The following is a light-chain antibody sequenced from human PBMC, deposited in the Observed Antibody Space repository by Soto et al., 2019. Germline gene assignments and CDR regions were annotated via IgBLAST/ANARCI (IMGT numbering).Light chain of an antibody. V-gene: IGKV2-28*01. CDR2: LGS. CDR1: QSLLHSNGYNY. CDR3: MQALQTPYT. Sequence: DIVMTQSPLSLPVTPGEPASISCRSSQSLLHSNGYNYLDWYLQKPGQSPQLLIYLGSNRASEVPDRFSGSGSGTDSTLKISRVEAEDVGIYYCMQALQTPYTFGQGTKLEIK. J-gene: IGKJ2*01.